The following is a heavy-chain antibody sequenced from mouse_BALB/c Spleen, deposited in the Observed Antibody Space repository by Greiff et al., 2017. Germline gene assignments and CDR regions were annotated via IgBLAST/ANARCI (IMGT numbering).Heavy chain of an antibody. Sequence: EVKLVESGGGLVKPGGSLKLSCAASGFTFSSYTMSWVRQTPEKRLEWVATISSGGSYTYYPDSVKGRFTISRDNAKNTLYLQMSNLKSEDTAMYYCTRFITTVYYFDYWGQGTTLTVSS. D-gene: IGHD1-2*01. CDR3: TRFITTVYYFDY. CDR1: GFTFSSYT. J-gene: IGHJ2*01. V-gene: IGHV5-6-4*01. CDR2: ISSGGSYT.